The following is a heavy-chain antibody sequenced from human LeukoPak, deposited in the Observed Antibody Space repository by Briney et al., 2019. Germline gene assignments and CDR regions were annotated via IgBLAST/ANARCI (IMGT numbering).Heavy chain of an antibody. CDR3: ARKSLWFKYYDY. CDR1: GFTFTSYT. Sequence: PGGSLRLSCAASGFTFTSYTMQGVGQAPGKGVEWVAATSYDGGNKYYAHSVTGRFTISRDNSKNTLYPQMNTLRAEDTAVYFCARKSLWFKYYDYWGQGMLVTVSS. D-gene: IGHD3-10*01. J-gene: IGHJ4*02. CDR2: TSYDGGNK. V-gene: IGHV3-30*04.